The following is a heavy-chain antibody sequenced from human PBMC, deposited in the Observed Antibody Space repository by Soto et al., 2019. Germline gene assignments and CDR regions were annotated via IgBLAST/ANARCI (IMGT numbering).Heavy chain of an antibody. Sequence: QLQLQESGPGLVKPSETLSLTCTVSGGSISSSSYYWGWIRQPPGKGLEWIGSIYYSGSTYYNPSLKSRVTISVDTSKNQFSLKLSSVTAADTAVYYCASQGLITMIVVVTLGFDYWGQGTLVTVSS. CDR1: GGSISSSSYY. V-gene: IGHV4-39*01. J-gene: IGHJ4*02. CDR3: ASQGLITMIVVVTLGFDY. CDR2: IYYSGST. D-gene: IGHD3-22*01.